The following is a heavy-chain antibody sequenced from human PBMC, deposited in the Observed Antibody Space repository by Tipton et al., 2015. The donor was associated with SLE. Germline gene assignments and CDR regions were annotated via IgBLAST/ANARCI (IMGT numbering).Heavy chain of an antibody. CDR1: GDSISSSSYY. CDR2: VYYTGNT. V-gene: IGHV4-39*07. D-gene: IGHD4-23*01. Sequence: TLSLTCIVSGDSISSSSYYWGWIRQPPGKGLEWVGTVYYTGNTFYNPSLKSRVTISVDTSKNQFSLKLSSVTATDTAVYYCARVESGGWHFDNWGQGTLVTVSS. J-gene: IGHJ4*02. CDR3: ARVESGGWHFDN.